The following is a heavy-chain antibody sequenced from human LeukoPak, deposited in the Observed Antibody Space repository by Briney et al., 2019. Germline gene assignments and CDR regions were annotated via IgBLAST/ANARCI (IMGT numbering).Heavy chain of an antibody. CDR1: GHTFTSYD. CDR3: ARGQGRSGWYGLSSY. Sequence: ASVKVSCKASGHTFTSYDINWVRQATGQGLEWMGWMNPNSGNTGYAQKFQGRVTITRNTSISTAYMELSSLRSGDTAVYYCARGQGRSGWYGLSSYWGQGTLVTVSS. V-gene: IGHV1-8*03. J-gene: IGHJ4*02. D-gene: IGHD6-19*01. CDR2: MNPNSGNT.